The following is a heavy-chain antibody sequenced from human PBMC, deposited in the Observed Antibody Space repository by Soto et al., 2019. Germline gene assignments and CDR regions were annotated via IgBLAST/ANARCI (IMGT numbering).Heavy chain of an antibody. V-gene: IGHV2-5*02. Sequence: SGPTLVNPTQTLTLTCTFSGFSLSTSGVGVGWIRQPPGKALEWLALIYWDDDKRYSPSLKSRLTITKDTSKNQVVLTMTNMDPVDTATYYCAHSSGYVSSGPPKYYFDYWGQGTLVTVSS. D-gene: IGHD5-12*01. CDR2: IYWDDDK. J-gene: IGHJ4*02. CDR3: AHSSGYVSSGPPKYYFDY. CDR1: GFSLSTSGVG.